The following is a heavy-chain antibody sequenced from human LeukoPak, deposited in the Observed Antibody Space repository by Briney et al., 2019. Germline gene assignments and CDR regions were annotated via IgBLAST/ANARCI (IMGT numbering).Heavy chain of an antibody. J-gene: IGHJ4*02. CDR3: ARDFTF. Sequence: SETLSLTCTVSGGSISSGSYYWSWIRQPAGKGLEWIGRIYSSGITNYNPSLKSRVTISVDTSKNQFSLKLSSVTAADTAVYCCARDFTFWGQGTLVTVSS. CDR2: IYSSGIT. CDR1: GGSISSGSYY. V-gene: IGHV4-61*02.